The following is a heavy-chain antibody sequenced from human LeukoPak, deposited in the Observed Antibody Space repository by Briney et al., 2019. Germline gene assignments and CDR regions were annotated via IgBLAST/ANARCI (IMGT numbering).Heavy chain of an antibody. D-gene: IGHD3-10*01. CDR3: ARSLGSTVDY. CDR2: IIPIFGTA. V-gene: IGHV1-69*13. J-gene: IGHJ4*02. CDR1: GGTFSSYA. Sequence: SVKVSCKASGGTFSSYAISWVRQAPGQRLEWMGGIIPIFGTANYAQKFQGRVTITADESTSTAYMELSSLRSEGTAVYYCARSLGSTVDYWGQGTLVTVSS.